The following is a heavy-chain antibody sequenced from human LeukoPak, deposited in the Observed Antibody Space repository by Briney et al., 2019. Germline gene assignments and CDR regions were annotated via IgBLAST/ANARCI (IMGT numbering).Heavy chain of an antibody. CDR1: GGSISGYY. CDR3: ARSLISMTGFDY. CDR2: IYTSIST. J-gene: IGHJ4*02. Sequence: SETLSLTCTVSGGSISGYYWSWLRQPAGKGLEWIGRIYTSISTNYNPSLKSRVTISVDTSKNQFSLKLSSVTAADTAVYYCARSLISMTGFDYWGQGTLVTVSS. V-gene: IGHV4-4*07. D-gene: IGHD3-22*01.